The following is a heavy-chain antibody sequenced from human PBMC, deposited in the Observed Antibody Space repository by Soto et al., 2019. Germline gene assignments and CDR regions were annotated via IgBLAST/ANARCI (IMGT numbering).Heavy chain of an antibody. V-gene: IGHV4-34*01. CDR3: VRDPGRYYYYYYGMDV. J-gene: IGHJ6*02. CDR1: GGSFSGYY. CDR2: INHSGST. D-gene: IGHD3-10*01. Sequence: PSETLSLTCAVYGGSFSGYYWSWIRKPPGKGLEWIGEINHSGSTNYNPSLKSRVTISVDTSKNQFSLKLSSVTAADTAVYYCVRDPGRYYYYYYGMDVWGQGTTVTVSS.